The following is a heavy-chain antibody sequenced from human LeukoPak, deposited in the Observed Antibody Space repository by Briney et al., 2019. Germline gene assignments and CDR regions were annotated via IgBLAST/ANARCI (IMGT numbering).Heavy chain of an antibody. D-gene: IGHD6-19*01. CDR3: ARGPSSGWFLSQFDY. CDR2: INPNSGGT. V-gene: IGHV1-2*02. Sequence: ASVKVSCKASGYTLTGYYMHWVRQAPGQGLEWMGWINPNSGGTDYAQRLQGRVTMTRDTSISTAYMELSRLRSDDTAVYYCARGPSSGWFLSQFDYWGQGTLVTVSS. J-gene: IGHJ4*02. CDR1: GYTLTGYY.